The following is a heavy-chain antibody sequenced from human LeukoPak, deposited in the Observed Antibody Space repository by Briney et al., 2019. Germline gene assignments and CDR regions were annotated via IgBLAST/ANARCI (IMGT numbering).Heavy chain of an antibody. CDR2: IYYSGST. CDR1: GGSISSSSYY. J-gene: IGHJ6*03. Sequence: SETLSLTCTVSGGSISSSSYYWGWIRQPPGKGLEWIGSIYYSGSTYYNPSLRSRVTISVDKSKNQFSLKLSSVTAADTAVYYCAREGKGDGYNWAKSTYYYYYYMDVWGKGTTVTVSS. D-gene: IGHD5-24*01. V-gene: IGHV4-39*07. CDR3: AREGKGDGYNWAKSTYYYYYYMDV.